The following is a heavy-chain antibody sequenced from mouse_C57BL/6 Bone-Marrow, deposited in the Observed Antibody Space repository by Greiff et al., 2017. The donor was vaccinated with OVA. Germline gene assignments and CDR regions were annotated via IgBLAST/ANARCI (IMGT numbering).Heavy chain of an antibody. D-gene: IGHD1-1*01. Sequence: VQLQQPGAELVRPGSSVKLSCKASGYTFTSYWITWVKQRPGQGLEWIGDIYPGSGSTNYNEKFKSKATLTVDTSSSTAYMQLSSLTSEDSAVYYCARDYGSSYWYFDVWGTGTTVTVSS. CDR1: GYTFTSYW. J-gene: IGHJ1*03. CDR2: IYPGSGST. CDR3: ARDYGSSYWYFDV. V-gene: IGHV1-55*01.